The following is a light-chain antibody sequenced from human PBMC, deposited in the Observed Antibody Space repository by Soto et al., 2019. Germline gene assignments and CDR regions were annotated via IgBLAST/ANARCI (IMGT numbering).Light chain of an antibody. CDR2: AAS. V-gene: IGKV1-9*01. J-gene: IGKJ2*01. Sequence: DIQLTQSPSFLSASVGDRVTITCRASQAISSSLAWYQHKPGKAPKLLIYAASTLQNGVPSSFSGSGSGTEFTLTISSLQPEDFATYYCQHLNDYRYTFGQGTKVEIK. CDR3: QHLNDYRYT. CDR1: QAISSS.